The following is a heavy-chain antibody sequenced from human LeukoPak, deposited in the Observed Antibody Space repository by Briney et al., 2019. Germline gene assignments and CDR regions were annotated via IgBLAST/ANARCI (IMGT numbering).Heavy chain of an antibody. D-gene: IGHD2-2*01. CDR2: ISDSSDRT. Sequence: PGGSLRLSCAASGFTFTGYAMSWVRQAPGKGLEWVSTISDSSDRTYYADSVKGRFTISRDNSKNTLYLQMNSLRAEDTAVYSCALCRLPFYGMDVWGQGTTVTVSS. V-gene: IGHV3-23*01. J-gene: IGHJ6*02. CDR3: ALCRLPFYGMDV. CDR1: GFTFTGYA.